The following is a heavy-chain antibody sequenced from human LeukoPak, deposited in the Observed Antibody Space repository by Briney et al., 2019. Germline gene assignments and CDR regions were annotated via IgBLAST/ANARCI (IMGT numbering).Heavy chain of an antibody. CDR1: GGSISSYY. J-gene: IGHJ5*02. V-gene: IGHV4-59*08. D-gene: IGHD2-2*02. CDR2: IYYSGST. CDR3: ARHPPDGGYQLLYRNWFDP. Sequence: SETLSLTCTVSGGSISSYYWSWIRQPPGKGLEWIGYIYYSGSTNYNPSLKSRVTISVDTSKNQFSLKLSSVTAADTAVYYCARHPPDGGYQLLYRNWFDPWGQGTLVTVSS.